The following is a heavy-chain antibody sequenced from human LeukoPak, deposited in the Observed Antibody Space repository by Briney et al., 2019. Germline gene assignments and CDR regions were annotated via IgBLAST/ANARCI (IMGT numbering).Heavy chain of an antibody. D-gene: IGHD2-15*01. CDR1: GFIFSSYG. J-gene: IGHJ4*02. V-gene: IGHV3-30*18. Sequence: GRSLRLSCAASGFIFSSYGMHWVRQAPGKGLEWVAVISYDGSNKYYADSVKGRFTISRDNSKNTLYLQMNSLRAEDTAVYYCAKDSGRVVNLYYFDYWGQGTLVTVSS. CDR2: ISYDGSNK. CDR3: AKDSGRVVNLYYFDY.